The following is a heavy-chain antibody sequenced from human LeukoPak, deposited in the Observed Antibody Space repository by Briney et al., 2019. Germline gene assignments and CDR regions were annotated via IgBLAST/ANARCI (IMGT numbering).Heavy chain of an antibody. Sequence: GGSLRLSCAASGFTFSSYSMNWVRQAPGKGLEWVSYISSSSSTIYYADSVKGRFTISRDNAKNSLYLQMNSLRAEDTAVYYCARAPRAVVTSDYFDYWGQGTLVTVSS. D-gene: IGHD4-23*01. V-gene: IGHV3-48*01. CDR1: GFTFSSYS. CDR3: ARAPRAVVTSDYFDY. CDR2: ISSSSSTI. J-gene: IGHJ4*02.